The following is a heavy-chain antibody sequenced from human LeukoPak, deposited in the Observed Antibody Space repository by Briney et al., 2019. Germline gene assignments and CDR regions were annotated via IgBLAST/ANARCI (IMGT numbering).Heavy chain of an antibody. CDR3: ARRYNWNDRWD. CDR2: IYYSGST. J-gene: IGHJ4*02. Sequence: SETLSLTCTVAGGSISSTNYYWGWIRQPPGKGLEWIGSIYYSGSTYYNPSLKSRLTISLDTSKNQFSLRLSSVTAADTAFYYCARRYNWNDRWDWGQGTLVTVSP. D-gene: IGHD1-1*01. V-gene: IGHV4-39*07. CDR1: GGSISSTNYY.